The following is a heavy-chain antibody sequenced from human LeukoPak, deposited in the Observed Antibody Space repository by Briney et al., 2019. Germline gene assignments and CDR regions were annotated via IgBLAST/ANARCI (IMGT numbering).Heavy chain of an antibody. CDR3: ARDMVVTAIGFCAFDI. Sequence: AGGSLRLSCAASGFTFSSYIMNWVSQAPGKGLEWVSSISSSSSYIYYADSVKGRFTISRDNAKNSLYLQMNSLRAEDTAVYYCARDMVVTAIGFCAFDIWGQGTMVTVSS. D-gene: IGHD2-21*02. J-gene: IGHJ3*02. CDR1: GFTFSSYI. V-gene: IGHV3-21*01. CDR2: ISSSSSYI.